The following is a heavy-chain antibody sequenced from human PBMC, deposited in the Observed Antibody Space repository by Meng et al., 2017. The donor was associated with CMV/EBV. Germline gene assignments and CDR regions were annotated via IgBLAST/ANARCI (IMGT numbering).Heavy chain of an antibody. J-gene: IGHJ4*02. CDR2: ISAYNGNT. V-gene: IGHV1-18*01. D-gene: IGHD2-21*01. Sequence: ASGYTFTSYGISWVRQAPGQGLEWKGWISAYNGNTNYAQKLQGRVTMTTDTSTSTAYMELRSLRSDDTAVYYCARGCGGDCSGFFDYWGQGTLVTVSS. CDR1: GYTFTSYG. CDR3: ARGCGGDCSGFFDY.